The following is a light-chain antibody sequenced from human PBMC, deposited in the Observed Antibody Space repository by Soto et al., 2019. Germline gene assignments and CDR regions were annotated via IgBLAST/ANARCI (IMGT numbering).Light chain of an antibody. J-gene: IGLJ1*01. CDR2: EGS. CDR1: SSDVGSYNL. Sequence: SVLTQPASASGSPGQSITISCTGTSSDVGSYNLVSWYQQHPGKAPKLMIYEGSKRPSGVSNRFSGSKSGNTASLTISGLQAEDEADYYCCSYAGSSTLVFGTGTKVTVL. CDR3: CSYAGSSTLV. V-gene: IGLV2-23*01.